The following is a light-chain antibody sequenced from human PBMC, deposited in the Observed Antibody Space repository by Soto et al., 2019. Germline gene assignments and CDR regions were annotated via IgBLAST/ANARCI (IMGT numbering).Light chain of an antibody. CDR1: GRDIGAYNY. J-gene: IGLJ1*01. CDR3: SSYTTSYFYV. CDR2: EVE. V-gene: IGLV2-14*01. Sequence: QSVLTQPASVSGSPGQSITISCTGSGRDIGAYNYVSWYQQHPGKAPKLIIYEVENRPSGVSNRFSASKSAFTASLTLSGLQAEDEADYYCSSYTTSYFYVFGPGTKVTVL.